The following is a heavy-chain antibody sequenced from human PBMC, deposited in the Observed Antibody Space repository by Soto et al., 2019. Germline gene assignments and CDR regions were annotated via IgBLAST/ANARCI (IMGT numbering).Heavy chain of an antibody. Sequence: QVQLQESGPGLVKPSETLSLTCTVSGGSVSSGSYYWSWIRQPPGKGLEWIGYIYYSGSTNYNPSLKSRVTISVDTSKNQFALELSSVTAADTAVYYCARGGSGYYLFDYWGQGTLVTVSS. CDR2: IYYSGST. J-gene: IGHJ4*02. V-gene: IGHV4-61*01. CDR3: ARGGSGYYLFDY. CDR1: GGSVSSGSYY. D-gene: IGHD3-22*01.